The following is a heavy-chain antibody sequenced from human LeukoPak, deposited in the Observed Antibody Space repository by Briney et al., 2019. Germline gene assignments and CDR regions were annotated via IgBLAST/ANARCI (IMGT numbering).Heavy chain of an antibody. V-gene: IGHV3-23*01. CDR1: GFTFSSYA. J-gene: IGHJ6*02. CDR3: AKRGPQQQPPIYYYYGMDV. CDR2: ISGSGGST. D-gene: IGHD6-13*01. Sequence: PGGSLRLSCAASGFTFSSYAMSWVRQAPGKGLEWVSAISGSGGSTYYADSVKGRFTISRDNSKNTLYLQMNSLRAEDTAVYYCAKRGPQQQPPIYYYYGMDVWGQGTTVTVSS.